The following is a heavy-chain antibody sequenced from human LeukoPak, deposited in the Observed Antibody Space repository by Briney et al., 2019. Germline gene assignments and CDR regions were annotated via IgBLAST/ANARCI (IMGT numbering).Heavy chain of an antibody. Sequence: ASAKVSCKASGYTFTGYYMDWVRQAPGQGLEWMGWINPNSGGTNYAQKFQGRVTMTRDTSISTAYMELSSLRSEDTAVYYCASWESDIVVVPHPFDPWGQGTLVTVSS. CDR1: GYTFTGYY. CDR3: ASWESDIVVVPHPFDP. D-gene: IGHD2-2*01. CDR2: INPNSGGT. J-gene: IGHJ5*02. V-gene: IGHV1-2*02.